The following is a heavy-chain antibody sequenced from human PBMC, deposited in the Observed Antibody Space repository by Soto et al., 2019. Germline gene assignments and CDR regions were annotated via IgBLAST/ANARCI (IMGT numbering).Heavy chain of an antibody. CDR2: IYYSGST. V-gene: IGHV4-39*02. D-gene: IGHD5-12*01. Sequence: SETLSLTCTVSGGYISSSSYYWGWIRQPPGKGLEWIGSIYYSGSTYYNPSLKSRVTISLDTSKNQFSLKLSSVTAADTAVYYCAREHGGYVTYFDYWGQGTLVTGSS. J-gene: IGHJ4*02. CDR3: AREHGGYVTYFDY. CDR1: GGYISSSSYY.